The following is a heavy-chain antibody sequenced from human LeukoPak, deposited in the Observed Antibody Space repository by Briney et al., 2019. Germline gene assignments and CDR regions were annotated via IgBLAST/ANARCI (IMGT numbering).Heavy chain of an antibody. CDR2: IYYSGST. CDR3: ASGAYYYYGSGSYPREMDV. V-gene: IGHV4-39*01. D-gene: IGHD3-10*01. J-gene: IGHJ6*02. CDR1: GGSISSSSYY. Sequence: SETLSLTCTVSGGSISSSSYYWGWLRQPPGKGLEWIGSIYYSGSTYYNPSLKSRVTISVDTSKNQFSLKLSSVTAADTAVYYCASGAYYYYGSGSYPREMDVWGQGTTVTVSS.